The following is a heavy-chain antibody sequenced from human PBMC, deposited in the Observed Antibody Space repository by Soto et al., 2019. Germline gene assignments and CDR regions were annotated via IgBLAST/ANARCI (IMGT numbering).Heavy chain of an antibody. CDR2: INGYNGNT. Sequence: QVQLVQSGAEVKKPGASVKVSCKASGYTFTRYGITWVRQARGQGLEWMGWINGYNGNTKYAQKLQXXXTXATDTSTSTAYMELRSLTSDDTAVYYCAREGDYPYYYYGMDVWGQGTTVTVSS. V-gene: IGHV1-18*01. J-gene: IGHJ6*02. D-gene: IGHD4-17*01. CDR1: GYTFTRYG. CDR3: AREGDYPYYYYGMDV.